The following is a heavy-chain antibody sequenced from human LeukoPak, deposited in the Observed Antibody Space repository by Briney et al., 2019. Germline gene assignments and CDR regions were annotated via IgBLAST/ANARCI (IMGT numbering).Heavy chain of an antibody. CDR1: GYTFTSYG. CDR2: ISAYNGNT. J-gene: IGHJ5*02. Sequence: ASVKVSCKASGYTFTSYGISWVRQAPGQGLEWMGWISAYNGNTNYAQKLQGRVTMTTDTSTSTAYMELRSLRSDDTAVYYCARHRSLRFFPDWFDPWGQGTLVTVSS. CDR3: ARHRSLRFFPDWFDP. V-gene: IGHV1-18*01. D-gene: IGHD3-3*01.